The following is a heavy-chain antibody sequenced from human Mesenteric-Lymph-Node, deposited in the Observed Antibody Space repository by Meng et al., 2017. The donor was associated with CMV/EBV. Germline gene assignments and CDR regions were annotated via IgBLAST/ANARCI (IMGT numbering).Heavy chain of an antibody. Sequence: SETLSLTCTVSGDSISSSFYYWGWVRQPPGKGLEWIGSIHYSGTTFYTPSLRGRLTISVDTSKNQFSLYLSSVTAADTALYYCARGSSGWYIGYWGQGTLVTVSS. CDR2: IHYSGTT. J-gene: IGHJ4*02. D-gene: IGHD6-19*01. CDR1: GDSISSSFYY. CDR3: ARGSSGWYIGY. V-gene: IGHV4-39*07.